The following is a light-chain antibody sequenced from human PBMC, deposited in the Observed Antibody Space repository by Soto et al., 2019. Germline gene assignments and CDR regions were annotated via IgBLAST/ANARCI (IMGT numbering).Light chain of an antibody. J-gene: IGKJ3*01. CDR3: QQSYSTPFT. Sequence: DIQMTQSPSSLSASVGDRVTITCRASQSISSYLNWYQQKPGKAPKLLIYAASSLQSGVPSRFSGSGSGKDLTLTISSLQPEDFATYYWQQSYSTPFTFGPGTKMDIK. V-gene: IGKV1-39*01. CDR1: QSISSY. CDR2: AAS.